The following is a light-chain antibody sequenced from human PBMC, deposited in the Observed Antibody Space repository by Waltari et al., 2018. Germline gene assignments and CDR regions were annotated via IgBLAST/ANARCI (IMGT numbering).Light chain of an antibody. J-gene: IGLJ2*01. CDR1: SSDVGGYNY. CDR2: DVT. CDR3: CSYAGSYTWV. V-gene: IGLV2-11*01. Sequence: QSALTQPRSVSGSPGPSVTISSTGTSSDVGGYNYVSWYQQHPGKAPNLMIYDVTKRPSGVPDRFSGSKSGNTASLTISGLQAEDEADYYCCSYAGSYTWVFGGGTKLTVL.